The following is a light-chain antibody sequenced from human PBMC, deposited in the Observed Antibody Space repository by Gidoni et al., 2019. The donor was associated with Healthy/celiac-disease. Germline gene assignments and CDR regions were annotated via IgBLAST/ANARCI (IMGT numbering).Light chain of an antibody. CDR3: QQSYSTLALT. V-gene: IGKV1-39*01. Sequence: DIHMPQSPSSLSASVGDRFTITCRASQSISSYLNWYQQRPGKAPKLLIYAASSLQSGVPSRFSGSGSGTDFTLTISSLQPEDFATYYCQQSYSTLALTFGGGTKVEIK. CDR1: QSISSY. CDR2: AAS. J-gene: IGKJ4*01.